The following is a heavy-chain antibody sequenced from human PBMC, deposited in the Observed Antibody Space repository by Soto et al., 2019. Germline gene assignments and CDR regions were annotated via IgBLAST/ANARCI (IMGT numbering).Heavy chain of an antibody. CDR2: IKTDGSET. J-gene: IGHJ4*02. D-gene: IGHD3-10*01. Sequence: GGSLRLSWAASGFTFSSFWMSWVRQAPGKGLEWVANIKTDGSETHYVDSVKGRFTISRDNPKTSLYLQMNSLRVEDTAVYFCTSDRYPRFYHGSGSYPYYWGQGTPVTSPQ. CDR3: TSDRYPRFYHGSGSYPYY. CDR1: GFTFSSFW. V-gene: IGHV3-7*03.